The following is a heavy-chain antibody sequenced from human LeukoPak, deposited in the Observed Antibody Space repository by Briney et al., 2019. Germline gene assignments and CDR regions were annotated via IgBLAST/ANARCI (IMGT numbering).Heavy chain of an antibody. D-gene: IGHD6-6*01. CDR2: IYHSGST. CDR3: ARRGIAARLPYY. J-gene: IGHJ4*02. V-gene: IGHV4-30-2*01. Sequence: PSETLSLTCTVSGGSISSGGYYWSWIRQPPGKGLEWIGYIYHSGSTYYNPSLKSRVTISVDRSKNQFSLKLSSVTAADTAVYYCARRGIAARLPYYWGQGTLVTVSS. CDR1: GGSISSGGYY.